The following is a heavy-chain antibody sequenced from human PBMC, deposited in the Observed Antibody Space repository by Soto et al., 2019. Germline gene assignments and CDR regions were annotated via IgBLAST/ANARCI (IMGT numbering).Heavy chain of an antibody. CDR3: AKDLRPYSSSWSYFYY. CDR1: GFTFSSYA. CDR2: ISGSGGST. Sequence: GSLRLSCAASGFTFSSYAMSWVRQAPGKGLEWVSAISGSGGSTYYADSVKGRFTISRDNSKNTLYLQMNSLRAEDTAVYYCAKDLRPYSSSWSYFYYWGRGTLVTVSS. J-gene: IGHJ4*01. D-gene: IGHD6-13*01. V-gene: IGHV3-23*01.